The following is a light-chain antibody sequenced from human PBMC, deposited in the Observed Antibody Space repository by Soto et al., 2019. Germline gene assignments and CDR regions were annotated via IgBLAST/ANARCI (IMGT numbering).Light chain of an antibody. J-gene: IGKJ1*01. CDR2: GAS. V-gene: IGKV3-20*01. CDR1: QSVSSSY. Sequence: EIVLTQSPGTLSLSPGERATLSCRASQSVSSSYLAWYQQKPGQAPRLLIYGASSRATGIPGRFSGSGSGTDFTRTISRLEPEDFAVYYCQQYGSSPGTFGQGTKVEIK. CDR3: QQYGSSPGT.